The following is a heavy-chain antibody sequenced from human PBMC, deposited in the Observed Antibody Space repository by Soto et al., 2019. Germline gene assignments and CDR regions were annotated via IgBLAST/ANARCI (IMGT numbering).Heavy chain of an antibody. CDR2: FDPEDGET. CDR1: GYTLTELS. J-gene: IGHJ6*02. V-gene: IGHV1-24*01. D-gene: IGHD6-6*01. CDR3: ATDALIAARPYYSFCIDV. Sequence: ASVKVSCKVSGYTLTELSMHWVRQAPGKGLEWMGGFDPEDGETIYAQKFQGRVTMTEDTSTDTAYMELSSLRSEDTAVYYCATDALIAARPYYSFCIDVWGQGSTVTDSS.